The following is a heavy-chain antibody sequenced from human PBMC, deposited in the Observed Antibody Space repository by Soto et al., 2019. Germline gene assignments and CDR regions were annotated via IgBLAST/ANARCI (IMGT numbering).Heavy chain of an antibody. CDR1: GFTFSSYA. CDR2: ISGSGGST. D-gene: IGHD6-13*01. J-gene: IGHJ4*02. CDR3: ARRTSSWSFDY. Sequence: EVQLLESGGGLVQPGGSLRLSCAASGFTFSSYAMSWVRQAPGKGLEWVSAISGSGGSTYYADSVKGRFTFSRDNSKNTRSLQMTSVRAEDTAVDYCARRTSSWSFDYWGQGTLVTVSS. V-gene: IGHV3-23*01.